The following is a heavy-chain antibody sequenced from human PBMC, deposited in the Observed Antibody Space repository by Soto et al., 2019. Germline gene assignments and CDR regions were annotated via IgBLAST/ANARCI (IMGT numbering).Heavy chain of an antibody. CDR1: GGTFTSYG. CDR3: AVRSTYYHYYYAMDV. CDR2: ILPIFGTP. V-gene: IGHV1-69*01. D-gene: IGHD3-3*01. J-gene: IGHJ6*02. Sequence: QVQLVQSGAEVKKPGSSVKVSCKASGGTFTSYGIGWVRQAPGQGLELMGGILPIFGTPNYAQNFRGRVTITADESTSTAYMELSSMRSEDTAVYYCAVRSTYYHYYYAMDVWGQGTTVTVSS.